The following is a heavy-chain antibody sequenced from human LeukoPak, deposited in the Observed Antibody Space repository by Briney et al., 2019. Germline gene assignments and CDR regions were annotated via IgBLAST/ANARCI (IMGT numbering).Heavy chain of an antibody. Sequence: PSGTLSLTCGVSGGSISNTNWWSWARQPPGQGLGWIGKISLTGVTHYKPSLESRVTVSLDKSKNHLSLNLTSVTAADTAVYYCSRENGAFSPFGYWGQGTLVTVLS. CDR2: ISLTGVT. D-gene: IGHD2-8*01. V-gene: IGHV4-4*02. CDR1: GGSISNTNW. CDR3: SRENGAFSPFGY. J-gene: IGHJ4*02.